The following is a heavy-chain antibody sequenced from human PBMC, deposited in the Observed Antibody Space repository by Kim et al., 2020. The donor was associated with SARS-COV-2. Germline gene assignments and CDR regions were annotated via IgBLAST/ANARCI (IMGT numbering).Heavy chain of an antibody. J-gene: IGHJ3*01. D-gene: IGHD2-2*01. Sequence: SETLSLTCSVSGGSINSGSYSWTWIRQPAGKGLEWIGRVFRTGTTHYNPSLKSRATISLDTSRSLFSLNLTSVTAADTAVYFCARGPIVTGSEGAFDVWGQGTRVTVSS. V-gene: IGHV4-61*02. CDR1: GGSINSGSYS. CDR2: VFRTGTT. CDR3: ARGPIVTGSEGAFDV.